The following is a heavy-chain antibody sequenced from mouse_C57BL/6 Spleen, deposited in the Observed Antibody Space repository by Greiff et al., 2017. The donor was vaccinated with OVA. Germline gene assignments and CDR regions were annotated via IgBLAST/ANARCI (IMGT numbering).Heavy chain of an antibody. D-gene: IGHD2-12*01. J-gene: IGHJ4*01. CDR3: TRYRYRYAMDY. Sequence: QVQLQQSGAELVRPGASVTLSCKASGYTFTDYEMHWVKQTPVHGLEWIGAIDPETGGTAYNQKFKGKAILTADKSSSAAYMVLRSLTSEDAAVYYCTRYRYRYAMDYWGQGTSVTVSS. CDR2: IDPETGGT. CDR1: GYTFTDYE. V-gene: IGHV1-15*01.